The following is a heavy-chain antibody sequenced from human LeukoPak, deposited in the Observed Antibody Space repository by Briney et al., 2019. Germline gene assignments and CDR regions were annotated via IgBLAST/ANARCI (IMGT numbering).Heavy chain of an antibody. CDR1: GFTFSSYA. CDR2: ISGSGGST. V-gene: IGHV3-23*01. J-gene: IGHJ4*02. D-gene: IGHD3-3*01. Sequence: HPGGSLRLSCAASGFTFSSYAMSWVRQAPGKGLEWVSAISGSGGSTYCADSVKGRFTISRDNSKNTLYLQMNSLRAEDTAVYYCAKTSGFWSGYPIYYFDYWGQGTLVTVSS. CDR3: AKTSGFWSGYPIYYFDY.